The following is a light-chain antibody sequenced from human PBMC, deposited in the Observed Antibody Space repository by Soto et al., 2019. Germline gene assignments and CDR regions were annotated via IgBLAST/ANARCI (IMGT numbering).Light chain of an antibody. J-gene: IGKJ1*01. Sequence: EIVLTQSPGTLSLSPGERATLSCRASQSVSNSYIAWYQRKPGQAPRLLIYGASSRATGIPDRFSGSGSGTDFTLTISRLEPEDFAVYYCQQYGSSPWTFGQGTKVVIK. CDR1: QSVSNSY. V-gene: IGKV3-20*01. CDR2: GAS. CDR3: QQYGSSPWT.